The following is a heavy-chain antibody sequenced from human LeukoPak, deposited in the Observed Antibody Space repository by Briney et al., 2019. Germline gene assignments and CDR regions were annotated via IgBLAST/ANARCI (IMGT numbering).Heavy chain of an antibody. CDR2: ISYDGSNK. Sequence: GRSLGLSCAASGFTFSSYAMHWVRQAPGKGLEWVAVISYDGSNKYYADSVKGRFTISRDNSKNTLYLQMNSLRAEDTAVYYCARDPDSYFDYWGQGTLVTVSS. CDR3: ARDPDSYFDY. J-gene: IGHJ4*02. V-gene: IGHV3-30-3*01. CDR1: GFTFSSYA.